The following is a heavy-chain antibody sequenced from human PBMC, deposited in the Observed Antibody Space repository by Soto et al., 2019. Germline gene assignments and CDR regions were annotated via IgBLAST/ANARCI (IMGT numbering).Heavy chain of an antibody. CDR2: INPNSGGT. CDR3: AIYYGSGSPTGHFDY. CDR1: GYTFTGYY. Sequence: ASVKVSCKASGYTFTGYYMHWVRQAPGQGLEWMGWINPNSGGTNYAQKFQGWVTMTRDTSISTAYMELSRLRSDDTAVYYCAIYYGSGSPTGHFDYWGQRTLVTVSS. D-gene: IGHD3-10*01. J-gene: IGHJ4*02. V-gene: IGHV1-2*04.